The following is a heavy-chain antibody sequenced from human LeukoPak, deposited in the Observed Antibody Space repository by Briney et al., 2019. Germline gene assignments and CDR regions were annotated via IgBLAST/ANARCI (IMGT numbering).Heavy chain of an antibody. CDR2: ISGSGGST. CDR1: GFTFSSYG. D-gene: IGHD4-23*01. V-gene: IGHV3-23*01. CDR3: ARRAGGYSHPYDY. J-gene: IGHJ4*02. Sequence: PGGSLRLSCAASGFTFSSYGMSWVRQAPGKGLEWVSAISGSGGSTYYADSVKGRFTISRDNSKNTLYLQMNGLRAEDTAVYYCARRAGGYSHPYDYWGQGILVTVSS.